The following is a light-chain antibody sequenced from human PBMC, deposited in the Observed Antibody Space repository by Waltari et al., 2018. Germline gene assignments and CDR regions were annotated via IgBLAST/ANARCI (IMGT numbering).Light chain of an antibody. Sequence: DIVMTQSPDSLAVSLGERATINCKSSQSVLYSSNNKNYLAWYQQKPGQPPKLLIYWASTRESGVPDRFSGSGSGTDFTLTIDSLQPEDFATYYCQQSYSVPRGGFAFGPGTKVDIK. CDR1: QSVLYSSNNKNY. V-gene: IGKV4-1*01. CDR2: WAS. J-gene: IGKJ3*01. CDR3: QQSYSVPRGGFA.